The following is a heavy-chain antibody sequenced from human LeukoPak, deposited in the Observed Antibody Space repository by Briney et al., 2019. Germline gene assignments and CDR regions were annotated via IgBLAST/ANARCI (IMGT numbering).Heavy chain of an antibody. V-gene: IGHV4-39*07. Sequence: PSETLSLTCTVSGGSISSSSYYWGWIRQPPGKGLEWIGSIYYSGSTYYNPSLKSRVTISVDTSKNQFSLKLSSVTAADTAVYYCARTDSSGYRYFDYWDQGTLVTVSS. CDR2: IYYSGST. CDR1: GGSISSSSYY. J-gene: IGHJ4*02. D-gene: IGHD3-22*01. CDR3: ARTDSSGYRYFDY.